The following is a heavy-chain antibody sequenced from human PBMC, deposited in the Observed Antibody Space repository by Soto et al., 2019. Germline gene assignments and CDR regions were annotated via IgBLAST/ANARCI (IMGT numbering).Heavy chain of an antibody. CDR3: ARLYSSSWYFDY. Sequence: SETLSLTCTVSGGSISSSSYYWGWIRQPPGKGLEWIGSIYYSGSTYYNPSLKSRVTISVDTSKNQFSLKLSSVTAADTAVYYCARLYSSSWYFDYWGQGTLVTVSS. D-gene: IGHD6-13*01. V-gene: IGHV4-39*01. J-gene: IGHJ4*02. CDR1: GGSISSSSYY. CDR2: IYYSGST.